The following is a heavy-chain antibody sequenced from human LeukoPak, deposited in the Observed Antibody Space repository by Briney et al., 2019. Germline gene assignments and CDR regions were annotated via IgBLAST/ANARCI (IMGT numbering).Heavy chain of an antibody. D-gene: IGHD4-17*01. Sequence: GGSLRLSCAGTGYTFSSAWMHWVRQAPGKGLVWVSRINSDGSSTRYADSVRGRFTISRDNAKNTLYLQMNSLRAEDTAVYYCARDGDYGFAALDYWGQGTLVTVSS. V-gene: IGHV3-74*01. CDR2: INSDGSST. CDR3: ARDGDYGFAALDY. J-gene: IGHJ4*02. CDR1: GYTFSSAW.